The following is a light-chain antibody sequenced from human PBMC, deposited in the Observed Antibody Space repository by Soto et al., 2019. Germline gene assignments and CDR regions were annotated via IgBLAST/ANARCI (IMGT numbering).Light chain of an antibody. J-gene: IGLJ3*02. CDR2: GNS. V-gene: IGLV1-40*01. Sequence: QSVLTQPPSVSGAPGQRVTISCTGSSSNIGAAYDVPWYQQLPGTAPKLLIYGNSNRPSGVPDRFSGSKSGTSASLAITGLRAEDEAEYYCQSYDSSLSGWVFGGGTKLTVL. CDR1: SSNIGAAYD. CDR3: QSYDSSLSGWV.